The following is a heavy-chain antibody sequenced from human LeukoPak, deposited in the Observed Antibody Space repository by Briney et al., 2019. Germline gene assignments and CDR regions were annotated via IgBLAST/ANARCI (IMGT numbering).Heavy chain of an antibody. CDR2: ISSSSSYI. CDR1: GFIFSSYS. Sequence: GGSLRLSCAASGFIFSSYSMNWVRQAPGKGLEWVSSISSSSSYIYYADSVKGRFTISRDNAKNSLYLQMNSLRAEDTAVYYCARGGSPIYYFDYWGQGTLVTVSS. V-gene: IGHV3-21*01. CDR3: ARGGSPIYYFDY. D-gene: IGHD3-3*01. J-gene: IGHJ4*02.